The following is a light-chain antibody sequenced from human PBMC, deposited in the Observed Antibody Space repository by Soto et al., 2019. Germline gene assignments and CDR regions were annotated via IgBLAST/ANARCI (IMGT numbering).Light chain of an antibody. CDR1: NSNIGIEY. Sequence: QSVLTQPPSVSAAPGQEVTIACSGSNSNIGIEYVAWYQHVPGTAPKLVIYDNDKRPSGIPDRFSGSKSGTSATLGITGLRTGDEADYYCGTWDNSLGAVVSGGWTKLTVL. CDR3: GTWDNSLGAVV. CDR2: DND. V-gene: IGLV1-51*01. J-gene: IGLJ3*02.